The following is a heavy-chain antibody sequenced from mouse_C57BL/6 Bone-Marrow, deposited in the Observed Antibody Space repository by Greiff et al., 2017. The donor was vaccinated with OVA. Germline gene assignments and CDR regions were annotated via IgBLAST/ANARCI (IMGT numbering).Heavy chain of an antibody. V-gene: IGHV1-64*01. Sequence: VKLQQSGAELVKPGASVKLSCKASGYTFTSYWMHWVKQRPGQGLEWIGMIHPNSGSTNYNEKFKSKATLTVDKSSSTAYMQLSSLTSEDSAVYYCARLSTVVPGFAYWGQGTLVTVSA. CDR2: IHPNSGST. CDR1: GYTFTSYW. J-gene: IGHJ3*01. D-gene: IGHD1-1*01. CDR3: ARLSTVVPGFAY.